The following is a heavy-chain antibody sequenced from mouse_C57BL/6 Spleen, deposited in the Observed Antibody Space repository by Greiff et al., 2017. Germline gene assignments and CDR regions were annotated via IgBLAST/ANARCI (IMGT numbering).Heavy chain of an antibody. D-gene: IGHD2-4*01. J-gene: IGHJ2*01. V-gene: IGHV1-26*01. CDR2: INPNNGGT. CDR1: GYTFTDYY. Sequence: EVQLQQSGPELVKPGASVKISCKASGYTFTDYYMNWVKQSHGKSLEWIGDINPNNGGTSYNQKFKGKATLTVDKSSSTAYMELRSLTSEDSAVYYCARRDYDYDKDYFDYWGQGTTLTVSS. CDR3: ARRDYDYDKDYFDY.